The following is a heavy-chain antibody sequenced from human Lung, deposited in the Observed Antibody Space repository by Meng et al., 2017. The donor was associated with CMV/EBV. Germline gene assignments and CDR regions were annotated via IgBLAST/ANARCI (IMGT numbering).Heavy chain of an antibody. Sequence: GEXXKIPCAASGFRVSENYVSWVRQAPGKGLSWVSVIYGDGKTYYSDSVVGRFTISRDNSRNTVFLQMNNLGADDTANYFCARGSVYFDRWGQGTLVTVSS. D-gene: IGHD5/OR15-5a*01. CDR1: GFRVSENY. CDR2: IYGDGKT. J-gene: IGHJ4*02. V-gene: IGHV3-53*01. CDR3: ARGSVYFDR.